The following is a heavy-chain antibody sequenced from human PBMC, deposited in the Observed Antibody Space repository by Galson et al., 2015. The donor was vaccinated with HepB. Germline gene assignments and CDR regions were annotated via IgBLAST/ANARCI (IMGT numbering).Heavy chain of an antibody. D-gene: IGHD2-2*01. Sequence: QSGAEVKKPGESLKISCKGSGYSFTSYWIGWVRQMPGKGLEWMGIIYPGDSDTRYSPSFQGQVTISADKSISTAYLQWSSLKASDTAMYYCASSNIVVVPAASPGAFDIWGQGTMVTVSS. CDR1: GYSFTSYW. CDR3: ASSNIVVVPAASPGAFDI. J-gene: IGHJ3*02. CDR2: IYPGDSDT. V-gene: IGHV5-51*01.